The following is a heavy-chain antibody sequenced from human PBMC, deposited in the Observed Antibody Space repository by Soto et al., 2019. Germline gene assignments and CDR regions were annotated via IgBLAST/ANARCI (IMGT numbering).Heavy chain of an antibody. J-gene: IGHJ6*02. CDR1: GFTFSSYW. V-gene: IGHV3-7*01. Sequence: GGSLRLSCAASGFTFSSYWMSWVRQAPGKGLEWVANIKQDGSEKYYVDSVKGRFTISRDNAKNSLYLQMNSLRAEDTAVYYCARDPRYYDSSGYYYYYYGMDVWCQGTTVTVSS. D-gene: IGHD3-22*01. CDR2: IKQDGSEK. CDR3: ARDPRYYDSSGYYYYYYGMDV.